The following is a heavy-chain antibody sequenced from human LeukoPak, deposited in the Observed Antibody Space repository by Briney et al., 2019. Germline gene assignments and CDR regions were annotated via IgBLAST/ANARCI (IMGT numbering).Heavy chain of an antibody. J-gene: IGHJ4*02. CDR3: ARGPYDSSGYLPDY. CDR1: GYSISSGYF. CDR2: IYQSETA. V-gene: IGHV4-38-2*02. Sequence: SETLSLTCTVSGYSISSGYFWGWMRQPPGKGLEWIGSIYQSETAHYNPSLKSRVTISVDTSKNQFSLKLSSVTAADTAVYYCARGPYDSSGYLPDYWGQGTLVTVSS. D-gene: IGHD3-22*01.